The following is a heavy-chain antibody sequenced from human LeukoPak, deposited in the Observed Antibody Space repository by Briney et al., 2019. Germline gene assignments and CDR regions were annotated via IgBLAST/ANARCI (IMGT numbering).Heavy chain of an antibody. Sequence: SETLSLTCTVSGGSISSYYWSWIRQPAGKGLEWIGRIYTSGSTNYNPSLKSRVTMSVDTSKNQFSLKLSSVTAADTAVYYCARNSGYVSGSTGDDAFDIWGQGTMVTVSS. CDR1: GGSISSYY. D-gene: IGHD1-26*01. CDR2: IYTSGST. J-gene: IGHJ3*02. CDR3: ARNSGYVSGSTGDDAFDI. V-gene: IGHV4-4*07.